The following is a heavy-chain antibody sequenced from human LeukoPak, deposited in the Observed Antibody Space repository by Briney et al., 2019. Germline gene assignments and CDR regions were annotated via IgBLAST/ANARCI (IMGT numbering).Heavy chain of an antibody. J-gene: IGHJ4*02. CDR2: MYTSGST. V-gene: IGHV4-61*02. CDR3: ARSYSSTWYFDY. Sequence: PSETLSLTCTVSGGSISSGSYYWSWIRQPAGKGLEWIGRMYTSGSTSYNPSLKSRVTLSLDTSKNQFSLKLNSVTAADTAVYYCARSYSSTWYFDYWGQGTLVTVSS. D-gene: IGHD6-13*01. CDR1: GGSISSGSYY.